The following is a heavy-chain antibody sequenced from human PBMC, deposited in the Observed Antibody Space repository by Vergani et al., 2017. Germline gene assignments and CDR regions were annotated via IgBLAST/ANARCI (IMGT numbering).Heavy chain of an antibody. V-gene: IGHV3-23*01. D-gene: IGHD2-2*02. J-gene: IGHJ4*02. CDR1: GFTFSTFA. CDR3: TMWCGSSDCCTSDY. Sequence: EVQLLESGGGLVKPGGSLRLSCAASGFTFSTFAMSWVRQAPGKALEWVSSISGSGDSTYYTDSVKGRFTISRDNSKNMLYLQMNSMSAEDTAVYYCTMWCGSSDCCTSDYWGQGTLVTVSS. CDR2: ISGSGDST.